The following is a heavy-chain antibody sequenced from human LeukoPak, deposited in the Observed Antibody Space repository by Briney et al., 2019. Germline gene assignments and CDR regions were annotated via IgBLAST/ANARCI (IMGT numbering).Heavy chain of an antibody. V-gene: IGHV1-46*01. Sequence: ASVTVSCTASGYTFTSYYMHWVRQAPGQGLEWMGLINPSGGSTSYAQKFQGRVTMTRDTSTSTVYMELSSLRSEDTAVYYCARDLADWNYWYYYGMDVWGQGTTVTVSS. CDR1: GYTFTSYY. CDR2: INPSGGST. CDR3: ARDLADWNYWYYYGMDV. D-gene: IGHD1-7*01. J-gene: IGHJ6*02.